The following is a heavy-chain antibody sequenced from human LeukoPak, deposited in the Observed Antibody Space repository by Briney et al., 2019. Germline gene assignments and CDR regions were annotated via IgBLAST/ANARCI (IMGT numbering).Heavy chain of an antibody. CDR3: AKDTRYDFWSGYDAFDI. CDR1: GFTFSSYS. CDR2: ISGSGGST. D-gene: IGHD3-3*01. J-gene: IGHJ3*02. V-gene: IGHV3-23*01. Sequence: GGSLRLSCAASGFTFSSYSMNWVRQAPGKGLEWVSAISGSGGSTYYADSAKGRFTISRDNSKNTLYLQMNSPRAEDTAVYYCAKDTRYDFWSGYDAFDIWGQGTMVTVSS.